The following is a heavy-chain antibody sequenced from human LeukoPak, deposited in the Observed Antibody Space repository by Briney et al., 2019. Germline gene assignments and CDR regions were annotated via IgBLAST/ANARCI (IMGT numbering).Heavy chain of an antibody. D-gene: IGHD4-17*01. V-gene: IGHV4-4*07. Sequence: PSETLSLTCTLSGDSISNYYWNWIRQPAGKGLEWIGRIYTSGGTNYNPSLKSRVTMSVDTSKNQFSLKLSSVTAADTAVYYCARGDYAFDYWGQGTLVTVSS. CDR2: IYTSGGT. CDR1: GDSISNYY. J-gene: IGHJ4*02. CDR3: ARGDYAFDY.